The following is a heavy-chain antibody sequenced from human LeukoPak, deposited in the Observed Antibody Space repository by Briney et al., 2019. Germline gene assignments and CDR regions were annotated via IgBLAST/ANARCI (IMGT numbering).Heavy chain of an antibody. CDR2: ISGGST. J-gene: IGHJ4*02. D-gene: IGHD3-10*01. Sequence: GGSLRLSCAASGFTVSSNEMSWVRQAPGKGLEWVSFISGGSTYYADSVKGRFTISRDNSKNTLYLQMNSLRAEDTAVYYCAKGVTMVRGVPYFDYWGQGTLVTVSS. CDR1: GFTVSSNE. V-gene: IGHV3-38-3*01. CDR3: AKGVTMVRGVPYFDY.